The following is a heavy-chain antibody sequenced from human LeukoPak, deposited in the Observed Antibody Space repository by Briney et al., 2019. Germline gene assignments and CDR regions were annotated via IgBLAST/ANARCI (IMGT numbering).Heavy chain of an antibody. J-gene: IGHJ4*02. CDR1: GGSISSYY. D-gene: IGHD6-13*01. Sequence: SETLSLTCTVSGGSISSYYWSWIRQPPGKGLEWIGYIYYIGITNYNPSLKSRVTISLDTSKNQFSLKLSSVTAANTAIYYCATDISSAGTDYFDYWGQGTVVTVSS. CDR3: ATDISSAGTDYFDY. V-gene: IGHV4-59*01. CDR2: IYYIGIT.